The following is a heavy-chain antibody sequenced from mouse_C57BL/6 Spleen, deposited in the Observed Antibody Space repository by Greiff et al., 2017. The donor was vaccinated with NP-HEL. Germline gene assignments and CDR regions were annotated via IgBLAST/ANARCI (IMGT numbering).Heavy chain of an antibody. Sequence: VQLQQSGAELVRPGASVTLSCKASGYTFTDYEMHWVKQTPVHGLEWIGAIDPETGGTAYTQKFKGKAILTADKSSSTAYMELRSLTSEDSAVYYRTRRGSSLFDYWGQGTTLTVSS. V-gene: IGHV1-15*01. CDR3: TRRGSSLFDY. CDR1: GYTFTDYE. CDR2: IDPETGGT. D-gene: IGHD1-1*01. J-gene: IGHJ2*01.